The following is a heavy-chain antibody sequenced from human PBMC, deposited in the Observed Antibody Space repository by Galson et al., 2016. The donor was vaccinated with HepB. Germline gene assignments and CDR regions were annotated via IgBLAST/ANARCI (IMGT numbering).Heavy chain of an antibody. CDR1: GFTFTTYA. D-gene: IGHD3-10*01. CDR3: AREDEQEIRGNYYYNGMDV. Sequence: SLRLSCAASGFTFTTYAMHWVRQAPGKGLEWVAAISYDGRNIYYADSVKGRYTISRDNSKNTLYLQVNSLRGEDTAVYYCAREDEQEIRGNYYYNGMDVWGQGTTVIVSS. J-gene: IGHJ6*02. CDR2: ISYDGRNI. V-gene: IGHV3-30*04.